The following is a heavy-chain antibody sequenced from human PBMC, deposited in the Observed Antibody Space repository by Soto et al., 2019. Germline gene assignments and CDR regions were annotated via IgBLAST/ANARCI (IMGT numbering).Heavy chain of an antibody. D-gene: IGHD1-26*01. CDR1: GDSVSSNSAA. CDR2: TYYRSKWYN. J-gene: IGHJ4*02. Sequence: SQALSLTCGISGDSVSSNSAAWNWLRQSPSRGLEWLGRTYYRSKWYNDYAVSVESRITINPDTSKNHFSLQLNFVTPEDTAVYFCARGEQYSGRIFDYWGQGTLVTVSS. CDR3: ARGEQYSGRIFDY. V-gene: IGHV6-1*01.